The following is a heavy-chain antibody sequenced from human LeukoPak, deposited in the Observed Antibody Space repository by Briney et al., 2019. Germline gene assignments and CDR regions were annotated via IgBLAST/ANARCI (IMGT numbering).Heavy chain of an antibody. D-gene: IGHD6-19*01. CDR2: ISGSGGST. Sequence: GGSLRLSCAASGFTFSSYAMSWVRQAPGKGLEWVSAISGSGGSTYYADSVKGRFTISRDNSKNTLYLQINSLRAEDTAIYYCAKDHLPGIVVADRDYWGQGTLVTVSS. J-gene: IGHJ4*02. V-gene: IGHV3-23*01. CDR3: AKDHLPGIVVADRDY. CDR1: GFTFSSYA.